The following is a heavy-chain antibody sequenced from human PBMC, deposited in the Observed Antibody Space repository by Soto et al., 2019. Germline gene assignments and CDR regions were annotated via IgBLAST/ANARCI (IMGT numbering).Heavy chain of an antibody. D-gene: IGHD6-19*01. J-gene: IGHJ4*02. CDR2: TYYRSNWRH. Sequence: SQTLSLTCAISGDSVSSNTAAWNWIRSSPSRGLEWLGRTYYRSNWRHDYAVSVKSRITVNPDTSKNHFSLQLNSVTPDDTAVYFCARGVAGSGFDLWGQGTLVTVSS. CDR3: ARGVAGSGFDL. V-gene: IGHV6-1*01. CDR1: GDSVSSNTAA.